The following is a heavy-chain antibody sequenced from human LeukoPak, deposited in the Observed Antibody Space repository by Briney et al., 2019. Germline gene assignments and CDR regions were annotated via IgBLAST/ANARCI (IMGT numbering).Heavy chain of an antibody. CDR3: ARAAPHYFYGDYKYFDY. V-gene: IGHV4-4*07. J-gene: IGHJ4*02. CDR1: GGSISSYY. Sequence: KPSETLSLTCTVSGGSISSYYWSWIRQPAGKGLEWIGRIYTSGSTNYNPSLKSRVTMSVDTSKNQFSLKLSSVTAADTAVYYCARAAPHYFYGDYKYFDYWGQGTLVTVSS. D-gene: IGHD4-17*01. CDR2: IYTSGST.